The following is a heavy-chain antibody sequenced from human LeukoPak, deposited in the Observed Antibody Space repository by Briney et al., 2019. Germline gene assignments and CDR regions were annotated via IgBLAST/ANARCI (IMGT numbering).Heavy chain of an antibody. J-gene: IGHJ3*02. V-gene: IGHV3-53*01. CDR1: GFTFSSYS. D-gene: IGHD3-10*01. Sequence: PGGSLRLSCAASGFTFSSYSMNWVRQAPGKGLEWVSVIYSGGSTYYADSVKGRFTISRDNSKNTLYLQMNSLRAEDTAAYYCASPSITMVRGDAFDIWGQGTMVTVSS. CDR2: IYSGGST. CDR3: ASPSITMVRGDAFDI.